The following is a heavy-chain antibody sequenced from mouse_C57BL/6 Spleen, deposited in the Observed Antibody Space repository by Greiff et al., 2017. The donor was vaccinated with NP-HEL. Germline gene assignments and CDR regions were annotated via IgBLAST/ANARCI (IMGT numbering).Heavy chain of an antibody. J-gene: IGHJ2*01. Sequence: VQLQQSGAELVRPGSSVKLSCKASGYTFTSYWMHWVKQRPIQGLEWIGNIDPSDSETHYNQKFKDKATLTVDKSSSTAYMQLSSLTSEDSAVYYCARYGNYVGYYFDYWGQGTTLTVSS. D-gene: IGHD2-1*01. CDR1: GYTFTSYW. V-gene: IGHV1-52*01. CDR3: ARYGNYVGYYFDY. CDR2: IDPSDSET.